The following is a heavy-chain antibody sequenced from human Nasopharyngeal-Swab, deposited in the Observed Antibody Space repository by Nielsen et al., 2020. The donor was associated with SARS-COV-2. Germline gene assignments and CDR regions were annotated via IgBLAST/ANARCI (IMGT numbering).Heavy chain of an antibody. CDR1: GFSLSTSGMS. CDR2: IDWDDDK. Sequence: SGPTLVKPPQTLTLTCTFSGFSLSTSGMSVSWIRQPPGKALEWLALIDWDDDKYYSTSLKTSLTISKDTSKNQVVLTMTNMDPVDTATYYCARVPATGYYFDYWGQGTLVTVSS. J-gene: IGHJ4*02. V-gene: IGHV2-70*01. D-gene: IGHD1-1*01. CDR3: ARVPATGYYFDY.